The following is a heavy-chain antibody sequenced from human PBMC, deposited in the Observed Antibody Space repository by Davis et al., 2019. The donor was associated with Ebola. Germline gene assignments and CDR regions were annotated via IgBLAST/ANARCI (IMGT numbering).Heavy chain of an antibody. J-gene: IGHJ4*02. CDR3: AKDRNPSCSGGSCYLDY. CDR2: ISSDGNNK. CDR1: RFGFNYYG. D-gene: IGHD2-15*01. V-gene: IGHV3-30*18. Sequence: SLKISCSASRFGFNYYGIHWVRQAQGKGLEWVAVISSDGNNKYYVDSVKSRFTIFRDDSKSTLFLQMDSLRPEDTAVYYCAKDRNPSCSGGSCYLDYWGRGTLVTVSS.